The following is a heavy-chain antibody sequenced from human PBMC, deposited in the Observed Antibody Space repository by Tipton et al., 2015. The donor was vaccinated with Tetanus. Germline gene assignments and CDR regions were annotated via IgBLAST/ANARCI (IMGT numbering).Heavy chain of an antibody. CDR3: ARGWGSSWYYFDY. Sequence: TLSLTCTVSGGSLRSGDYSWNWIRQPAGKGLEWIGRIYTSGSTNYNPSLKSRVTMSVDTPKRQFPLKLNSVTAADTAVYYCARGWGSSWYYFDYWGQGILVTVSS. CDR1: GGSLRSGDYS. J-gene: IGHJ4*02. V-gene: IGHV4-61*02. D-gene: IGHD6-13*01. CDR2: IYTSGST.